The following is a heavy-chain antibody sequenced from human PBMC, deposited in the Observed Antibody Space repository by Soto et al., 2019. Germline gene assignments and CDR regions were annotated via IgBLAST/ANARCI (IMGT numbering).Heavy chain of an antibody. Sequence: GESLKISCEGSGYSFSNYWIGWVRQMPGKGLEWMGIIYPGDSNTRYSLSFQGQVTISADKSISTAYLQWSSLKASDTAIYYCARHVGKIAAISFFYMDVWGKGTTVTAPS. D-gene: IGHD5-18*01. CDR1: GYSFSNYW. J-gene: IGHJ6*03. V-gene: IGHV5-51*01. CDR3: ARHVGKIAAISFFYMDV. CDR2: IYPGDSNT.